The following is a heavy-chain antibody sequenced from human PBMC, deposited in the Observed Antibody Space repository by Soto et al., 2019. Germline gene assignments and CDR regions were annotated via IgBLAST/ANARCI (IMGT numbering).Heavy chain of an antibody. CDR3: SRDIAASDTRGGGDI. V-gene: IGHV3-21*01. CDR1: GFTFRSYS. CDR2: ISSSSTYI. D-gene: IGHD6-13*01. Sequence: EVQLVESGGGLVKPGGSLRLSCAASGFTFRSYSMNWVRQAPGKGLEWVSCISSSSTYIYYADTWKGPFTIPRDHAENSLYLQENSLRAYDTAGYYCSRDIAASDTRGGGDIWGQGTMVTVSS. J-gene: IGHJ3*02.